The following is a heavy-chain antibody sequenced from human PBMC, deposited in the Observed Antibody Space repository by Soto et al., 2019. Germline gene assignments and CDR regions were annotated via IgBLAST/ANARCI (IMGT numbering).Heavy chain of an antibody. CDR3: ARNYFDSGGGFDY. CDR2: IYRDGRT. V-gene: IGHV3-53*01. CDR1: GFIVSSNY. J-gene: IGHJ4*02. Sequence: EVQLVESGGGLIQPGGSLRLSCAASGFIVSSNYMSWVRQAPGKGLEWVSVIYRDGRTYYPDSVKGRFTISRGNTKNTLYLQMNRLRAEDTAVYFCARNYFDSGGGFDYWGQGALVTVSS. D-gene: IGHD3-22*01.